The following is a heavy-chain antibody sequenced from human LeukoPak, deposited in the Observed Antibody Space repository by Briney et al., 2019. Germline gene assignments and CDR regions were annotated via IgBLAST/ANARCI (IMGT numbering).Heavy chain of an antibody. Sequence: GGSLRLSCAASGFTFSSYEMNWVRQAPGKGLEWVSYISSSGSTIYYADSVKGRFTISRDNAKNSLYLQMNSLRAEDTAVYYCARDGTPNYRSGWVYMDVWGKGTTVTISS. CDR2: ISSSGSTI. CDR3: ARDGTPNYRSGWVYMDV. CDR1: GFTFSSYE. V-gene: IGHV3-48*03. J-gene: IGHJ6*03. D-gene: IGHD6-25*01.